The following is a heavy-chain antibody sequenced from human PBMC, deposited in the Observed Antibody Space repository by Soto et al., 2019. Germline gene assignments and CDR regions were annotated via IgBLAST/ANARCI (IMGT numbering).Heavy chain of an antibody. D-gene: IGHD6-6*01. CDR3: ARQYPSSSRHFDH. J-gene: IGHJ4*02. CDR1: GFTFRTYN. CDR2: ISSSGSYI. V-gene: IGHV3-21*01. Sequence: EVELVESGGGLVKPGGSLRLSCAASGFTFRTYNMIWVRQAPGKGLEWVSSISSSGSYIYYADSEKGRFTISRDNAKNSLYLQMNSLRAEDTAVYYCARQYPSSSRHFDHWGQGSRVIVSS.